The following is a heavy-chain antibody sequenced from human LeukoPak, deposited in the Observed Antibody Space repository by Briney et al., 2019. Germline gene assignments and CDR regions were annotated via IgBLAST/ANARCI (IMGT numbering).Heavy chain of an antibody. CDR2: ISSSSSYI. J-gene: IGHJ4*01. CDR1: GFTFSSYS. Sequence: GGSLRLSCAASGFTFSSYSMNWVRQAPGKGLEWVSSISSSSSYIYYADSVKGRFTISRDNAKNSLYLQMNSLTAEGTAVYYCAILRANKLGGTPLWGQGTLVTVSS. V-gene: IGHV3-21*01. D-gene: IGHD3-16*01. CDR3: AILRANKLGGTPL.